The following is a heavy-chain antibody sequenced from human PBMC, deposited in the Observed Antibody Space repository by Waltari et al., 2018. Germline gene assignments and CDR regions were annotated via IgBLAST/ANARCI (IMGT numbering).Heavy chain of an antibody. V-gene: IGHV3-74*01. D-gene: IGHD2-15*01. CDR1: GFPFRSHW. CDR2: IKSDGSST. J-gene: IGHJ4*02. Sequence: EVQLVESGGGLVQPGGSLRLSCAASGFPFRSHWMHWVRQAPGKGLVWVSRIKSDGSSTSYADSVKGRFTISRDNAKNTLYLQMNSLRVEDTAVYFCAKGVEYWGQGTLVTVSS. CDR3: AKGVEY.